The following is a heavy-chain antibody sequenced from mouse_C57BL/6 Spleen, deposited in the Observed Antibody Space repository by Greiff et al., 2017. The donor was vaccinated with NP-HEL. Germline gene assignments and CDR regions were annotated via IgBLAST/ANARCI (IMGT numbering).Heavy chain of an antibody. Sequence: VQLQQSGPELVKPGASVKISCKASGYTFTDYYMNWVKQSHGKSLEWIGDINPNNGGTSYNQKFKGKATLTVDKSSSTAYMELRSLTSEDSAVYYCARGIYYGSGGYAMDYWGQGTSVTVSS. V-gene: IGHV1-26*01. CDR2: INPNNGGT. CDR1: GYTFTDYY. J-gene: IGHJ4*01. CDR3: ARGIYYGSGGYAMDY. D-gene: IGHD1-1*01.